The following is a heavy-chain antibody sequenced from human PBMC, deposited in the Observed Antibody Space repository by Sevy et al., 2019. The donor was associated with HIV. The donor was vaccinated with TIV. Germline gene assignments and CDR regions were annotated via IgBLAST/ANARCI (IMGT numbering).Heavy chain of an antibody. J-gene: IGHJ4*02. Sequence: ASVKVSCKASGYTFTNYGISWVRQAPGQGLEWMGWISTYNGNTKYAQKLQGRVTITTDTSTRTVDMELRSLRSDDTAVYYCARDKEYSSGWHLDYWGQGTLVTVSS. CDR1: GYTFTNYG. CDR3: ARDKEYSSGWHLDY. CDR2: ISTYNGNT. D-gene: IGHD6-19*01. V-gene: IGHV1-18*01.